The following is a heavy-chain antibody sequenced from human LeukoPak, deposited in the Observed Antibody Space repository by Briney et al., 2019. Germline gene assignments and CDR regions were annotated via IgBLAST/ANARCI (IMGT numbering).Heavy chain of an antibody. D-gene: IGHD2-2*01. CDR2: ISAYNGNT. CDR1: GYTFTSYG. J-gene: IGHJ4*02. Sequence: ASVKVSCKASGYTFTSYGISWVRQAPGQGLEWMGWISAYNGNTNYAQKLQGRVTMTTDTSTSTAYMELRSLRSDDTAVYYCARVDIVVVPAVMVDYWGQGTLVTVSS. CDR3: ARVDIVVVPAVMVDY. V-gene: IGHV1-18*01.